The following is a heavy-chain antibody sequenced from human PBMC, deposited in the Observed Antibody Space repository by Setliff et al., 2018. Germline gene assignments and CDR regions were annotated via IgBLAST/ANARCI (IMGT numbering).Heavy chain of an antibody. CDR1: GDSIDSRTNY. Sequence: SETLSLTCTVSGDSIDSRTNYWSWIRQPAGKGPEWIGHIYASWSTNYNPSLKSRVTISLDTSKNQFSLKLSSVTAADTAVYYCVRMSGFLYMDVWGKGTTVTVS. CDR3: VRMSGFLYMDV. J-gene: IGHJ6*03. V-gene: IGHV4-61*09. CDR2: IYASWST. D-gene: IGHD3-3*01.